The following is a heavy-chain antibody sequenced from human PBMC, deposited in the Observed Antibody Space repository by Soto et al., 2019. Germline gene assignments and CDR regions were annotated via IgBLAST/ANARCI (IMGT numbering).Heavy chain of an antibody. CDR2: INHSGST. Sequence: PXYTLTLSSSVYGGSVSGYDWTWIRQPPGKGLEWIGEINHSGSTNYNPSLKSRVTISVDTSKNQFSLKMSSVTAADTAVYYCARGLAATPAAFDIWGQGTMVTV. J-gene: IGHJ3*02. D-gene: IGHD2-15*01. V-gene: IGHV4-34*01. CDR1: GGSVSGYD. CDR3: ARGLAATPAAFDI.